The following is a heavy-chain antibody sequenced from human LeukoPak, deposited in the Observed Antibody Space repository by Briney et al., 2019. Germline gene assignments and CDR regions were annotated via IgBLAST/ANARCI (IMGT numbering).Heavy chain of an antibody. J-gene: IGHJ4*02. D-gene: IGHD6-19*01. V-gene: IGHV3-48*01. Sequence: GGSVRLSCAASGFTFSSYSMTWVRQAPGEGLEWVSYISSSSSTIYYADSVKGRFTISRDNAKNSLYLQMNSLRAEDTAVYYCATPDSSGSDYWGQGTLVPVSS. CDR3: ATPDSSGSDY. CDR2: ISSSSSTI. CDR1: GFTFSSYS.